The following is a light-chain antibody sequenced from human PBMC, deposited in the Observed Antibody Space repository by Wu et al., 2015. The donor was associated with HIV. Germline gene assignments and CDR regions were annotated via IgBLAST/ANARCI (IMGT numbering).Light chain of an antibody. CDR3: QQRRYWPLYT. CDR1: QSVASF. V-gene: IGKV3-11*01. CDR2: DAS. J-gene: IGKJ2*01. Sequence: EIVLTQFPATLSLSPGERATLSCRASQSVASFLAWYQQKPGQAPRLLIYDASNRATGIPARFGGSGSGTDFTLTISSLEPEDFAVYYCQQRRYWPLYTFGQGPSWRSN.